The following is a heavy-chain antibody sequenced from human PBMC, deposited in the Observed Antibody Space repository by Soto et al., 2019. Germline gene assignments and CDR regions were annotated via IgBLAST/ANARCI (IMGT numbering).Heavy chain of an antibody. Sequence: EVQLVESGGGLVEPGGSLRLSCTASALTYANAWMNWVRQAPGKGLEWVGRIKRTSDGGTTDYAAPVKGRFTISKDDSKNTVYLQMNSLRSEDTAVYYCTADRASTSDYAIDVWGQGTTVTVSS. CDR1: ALTYANAW. CDR3: TADRASTSDYAIDV. J-gene: IGHJ6*02. D-gene: IGHD1-26*01. CDR2: IKRTSDGGTT. V-gene: IGHV3-15*07.